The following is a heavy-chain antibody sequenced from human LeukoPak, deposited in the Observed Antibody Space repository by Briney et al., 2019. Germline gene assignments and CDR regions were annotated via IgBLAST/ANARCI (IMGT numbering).Heavy chain of an antibody. CDR3: ASERRYYDSSGYWAYFDY. V-gene: IGHV1-69*05. CDR1: GGTFSSYA. CDR2: IIPIFGTA. D-gene: IGHD3-22*01. Sequence: SVKVSCKASGGTFSSYAISWVRQAPGQGLEWMGGIIPIFGTANYAQKFQGRVTITTDESTSTAYMELSSLRSEDTAVYYCASERRYYDSSGYWAYFDYWGQGTLVTVSS. J-gene: IGHJ4*02.